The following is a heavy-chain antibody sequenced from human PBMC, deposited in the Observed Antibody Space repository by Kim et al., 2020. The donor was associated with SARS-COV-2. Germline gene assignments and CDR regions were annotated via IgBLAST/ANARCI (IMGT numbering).Heavy chain of an antibody. CDR1: GFTFSSYG. Sequence: GGSLRLSCAASGFTFSSYGMHWVRQAPGKGLEWVAVISYDGSNKYYADSVKGRFTISRDNSKNTLYLQMNSLRAEDTAVYYCARGEWELRLDYYYGMDVWGQGTTVTVSS. J-gene: IGHJ6*02. CDR3: ARGEWELRLDYYYGMDV. V-gene: IGHV3-33*05. D-gene: IGHD1-26*01. CDR2: ISYDGSNK.